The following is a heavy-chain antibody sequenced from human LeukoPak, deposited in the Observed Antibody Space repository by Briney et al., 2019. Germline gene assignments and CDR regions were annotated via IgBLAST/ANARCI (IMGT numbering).Heavy chain of an antibody. Sequence: ASVKVSCKASGGTFSRYAISWVRQAPGQGLEWMGRIIPIFGTANYAQKFQGRVTITADKSTSTAYMELSSLRSEDTAVYYCASQILYSSGWSFDYWGQGTLVTVSS. CDR1: GGTFSRYA. V-gene: IGHV1-69*06. CDR3: ASQILYSSGWSFDY. J-gene: IGHJ4*02. CDR2: IIPIFGTA. D-gene: IGHD6-19*01.